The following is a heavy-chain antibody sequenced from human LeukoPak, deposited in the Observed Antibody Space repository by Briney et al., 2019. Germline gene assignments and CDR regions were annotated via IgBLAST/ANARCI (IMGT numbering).Heavy chain of an antibody. V-gene: IGHV1-2*02. CDR3: ARAFWDSSGYYSYSFDY. CDR1: GYTFTGYC. J-gene: IGHJ4*02. Sequence: ASVKVSCKASGYTFTGYCMHWVRQAPGQGLEWMGWINPNSGGTNYAQKFQGRVTMTRDTSISTAYMELSRLRSDDTAVYYCARAFWDSSGYYSYSFDYWGQGTLVTVSS. D-gene: IGHD3-22*01. CDR2: INPNSGGT.